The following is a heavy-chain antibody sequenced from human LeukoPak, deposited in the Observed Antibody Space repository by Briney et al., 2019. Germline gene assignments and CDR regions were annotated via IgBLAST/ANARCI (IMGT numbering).Heavy chain of an antibody. V-gene: IGHV5-51*01. D-gene: IGHD3-3*01. CDR1: GYSFSNYW. CDR2: IYPGDSDT. CDR3: ARQTGFRYWHFDL. Sequence: GESLKISCKGSGYSFSNYWIGWVRQMPGKGLEWMGIIYPGDSDTRYSPSFQAQVTISADKSTSTAYLQWSSLKASDTAMYYCARQTGFRYWHFDLWGRGTLVTVSS. J-gene: IGHJ2*01.